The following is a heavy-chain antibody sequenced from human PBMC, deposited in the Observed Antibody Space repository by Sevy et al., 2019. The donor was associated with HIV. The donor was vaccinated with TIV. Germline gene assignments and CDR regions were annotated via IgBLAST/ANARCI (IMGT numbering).Heavy chain of an antibody. CDR2: IWYDGSNK. J-gene: IGHJ4*02. V-gene: IGHV3-33*01. D-gene: IGHD3-22*01. Sequence: GGSLRLSCAASGFTFSSYGMHWVRQAPGKGLEWVAVIWYDGSNKYYADSVKGRFTISRDNSKNTLYLQMNSLRAEDTAVYYCVRNYYDSSGYDYFDYWGQGTLVTVSS. CDR1: GFTFSSYG. CDR3: VRNYYDSSGYDYFDY.